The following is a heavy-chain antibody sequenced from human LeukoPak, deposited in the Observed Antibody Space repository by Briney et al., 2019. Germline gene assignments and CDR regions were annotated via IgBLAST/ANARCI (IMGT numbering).Heavy chain of an antibody. D-gene: IGHD2-2*01. CDR3: ASWGYCSSTSCPRSWFDP. V-gene: IGHV4-34*01. CDR1: GGSFSGYY. CDR2: INHSGST. Sequence: RSSETLSLTCAVYGGSFSGYYWSWIRQPPGKGLEWIGEINHSGSTNYNPSLKSRVTISVATSKNQFSLKLSSVTAADTAVYYCASWGYCSSTSCPRSWFDPWGQGTLVTVSS. J-gene: IGHJ5*02.